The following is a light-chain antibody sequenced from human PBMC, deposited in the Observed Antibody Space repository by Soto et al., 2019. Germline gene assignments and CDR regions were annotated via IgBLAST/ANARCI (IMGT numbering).Light chain of an antibody. CDR3: QQYNDRPGT. V-gene: IGKV3-15*01. CDR1: QSVRNN. CDR2: GIS. J-gene: IGKJ1*01. Sequence: EIVMTQSPATLSVSPGERATLSFRASQSVRNNLAWYQQKPGQAPRLLISGISTRATGISARFSGSGSGTEFTLTISSLQSEDFAVYYCQQYNDRPGTFGQGTKVDI.